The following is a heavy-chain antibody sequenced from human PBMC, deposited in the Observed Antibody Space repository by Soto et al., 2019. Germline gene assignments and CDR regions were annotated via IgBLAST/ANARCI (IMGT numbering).Heavy chain of an antibody. J-gene: IGHJ6*03. CDR2: IIPIFGTA. CDR3: ARDSSSSDWLLHGVDYYYYMDV. D-gene: IGHD3-9*01. V-gene: IGHV1-69*13. Sequence: ASVKVSCKASGGTFSSYAISWVRQAPGQGLEWMGGIIPIFGTANYAQKFQGRVTITADESTSTAYMELSSLRSEDTAVYYCARDSSSSDWLLHGVDYYYYMDVWGKGTTVTVSS. CDR1: GGTFSSYA.